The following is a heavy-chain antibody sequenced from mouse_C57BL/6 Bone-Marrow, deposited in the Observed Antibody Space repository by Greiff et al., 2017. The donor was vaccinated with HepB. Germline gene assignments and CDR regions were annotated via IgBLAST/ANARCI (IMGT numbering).Heavy chain of an antibody. CDR1: GFTFSSYT. CDR3: ERREGAWFAY. J-gene: IGHJ3*01. Sequence: EVQRVESGGGLVKPGGSLKLSCAASGFTFSSYTMSWVRQTPEKRLEWVATISGGGGNTYYPDSVKGRFTISRDNAKNTLYLQMSSLRSEDTALYYCERREGAWFAYWGQGTLVTVSA. V-gene: IGHV5-9*01. CDR2: ISGGGGNT.